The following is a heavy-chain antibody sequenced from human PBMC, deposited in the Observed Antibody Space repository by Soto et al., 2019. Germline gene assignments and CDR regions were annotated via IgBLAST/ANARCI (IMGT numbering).Heavy chain of an antibody. D-gene: IGHD3-22*01. V-gene: IGHV6-1*01. CDR3: ARDYYDSSGYYYGRGNAFDI. Sequence: SPTLSLTCAISGDSVSSNSAAWNWIRQSPSRGLEWLGRTYYRSKWYNDYAVSVKSRITINPDTSKNQFSLQLNSVTPEDTAVYYCARDYYDSSGYYYGRGNAFDIWGQGTMVTVSS. CDR2: TYYRSKWYN. CDR1: GDSVSSNSAA. J-gene: IGHJ3*02.